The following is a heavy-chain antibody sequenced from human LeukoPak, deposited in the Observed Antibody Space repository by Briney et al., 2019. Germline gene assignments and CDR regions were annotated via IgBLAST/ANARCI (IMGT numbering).Heavy chain of an antibody. D-gene: IGHD6-13*01. CDR1: GFTFSSYG. V-gene: IGHV3-30*18. CDR2: ISYDGSNK. CDR3: AKRMGPSIAATDLDY. Sequence: GGSLRLSCAASGFTFSSYGMNWVRQAPGKGLEWVAVISYDGSNKYYADSVKGRFTISRDNSKKTLNLQMNSLRAEDTAVYYCAKRMGPSIAATDLDYWGQGTLVAVSS. J-gene: IGHJ4*02.